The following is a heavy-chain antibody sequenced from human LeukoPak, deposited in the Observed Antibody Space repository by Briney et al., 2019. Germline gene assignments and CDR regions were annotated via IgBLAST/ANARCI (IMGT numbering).Heavy chain of an antibody. D-gene: IGHD1-26*01. V-gene: IGHV3-21*04. CDR1: GFMFNIYT. CDR3: ALEVGASPFDY. Sequence: GGSLRLSCAASGFMFNIYTMNWVRQSPGKGLEWVSSISSSSSNKYYADSVKGRFTISRDNAKNSLYLQMNSLRAEDTAVYYCALEVGASPFDYWGQGTLVTVSS. CDR2: ISSSSSNK. J-gene: IGHJ4*02.